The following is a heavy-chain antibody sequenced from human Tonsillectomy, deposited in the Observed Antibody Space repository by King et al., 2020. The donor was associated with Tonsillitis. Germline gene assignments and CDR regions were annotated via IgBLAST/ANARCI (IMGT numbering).Heavy chain of an antibody. J-gene: IGHJ4*02. V-gene: IGHV4-34*01. CDR1: GGSFSGYY. CDR3: ARGRGLTTSFYFDY. Sequence: VQLQQWGAGLLKPSETLSLTCAVYGGSFSGYYWSWIRQPPGKGLEWMGEINHIGSTNYNPSLKSRVTISVDTSKNQVSLKLSSVTAADTAVYYCARGRGLTTSFYFDYWGQGTLVSVSS. CDR2: INHIGST. D-gene: IGHD4-11*01.